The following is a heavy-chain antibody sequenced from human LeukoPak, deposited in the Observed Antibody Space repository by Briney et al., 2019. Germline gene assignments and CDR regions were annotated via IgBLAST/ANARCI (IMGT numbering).Heavy chain of an antibody. Sequence: GGSLRLSCAASGFTFSNYGMHWVRQAPGKGLEWVTFIRYDGSNKYYADSVKGRFTISRDNSKNTLYLQMNSLRAEDTAVYYCANFPVAGVDYWGQGTLVTVSS. CDR2: IRYDGSNK. J-gene: IGHJ4*02. CDR3: ANFPVAGVDY. V-gene: IGHV3-30*02. D-gene: IGHD6-19*01. CDR1: GFTFSNYG.